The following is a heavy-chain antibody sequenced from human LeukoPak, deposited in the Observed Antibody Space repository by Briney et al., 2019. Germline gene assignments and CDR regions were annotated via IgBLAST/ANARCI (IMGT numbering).Heavy chain of an antibody. Sequence: ASVKVSCKASGYTFTSYYMHWVRQAPGEGLEWMGIINPSGGSTSYAQKFQGRVTMTRDMSTSTVYMELSSLRSEDTAVYYCAGGGWTPVTTGIEFGYWGQGTLVTVSS. CDR2: INPSGGST. J-gene: IGHJ4*02. CDR3: AGGGWTPVTTGIEFGY. CDR1: GYTFTSYY. D-gene: IGHD4-17*01. V-gene: IGHV1-46*01.